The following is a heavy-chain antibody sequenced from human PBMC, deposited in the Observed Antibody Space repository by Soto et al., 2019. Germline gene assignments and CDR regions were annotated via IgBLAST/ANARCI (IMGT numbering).Heavy chain of an antibody. CDR1: GYSFTSYW. CDR3: ASSYYYDSSGYYSIPFDY. CDR2: IYPGDSDT. D-gene: IGHD3-22*01. J-gene: IGHJ4*02. Sequence: PRESLKISCKGSGYSFTSYWIGWVRQMPGKGLEWMGIIYPGDSDTRYSPSFQGQVTISADKSISTAYLQWSSLKASDTAMYYCASSYYYDSSGYYSIPFDYWGQGTLVTVSS. V-gene: IGHV5-51*01.